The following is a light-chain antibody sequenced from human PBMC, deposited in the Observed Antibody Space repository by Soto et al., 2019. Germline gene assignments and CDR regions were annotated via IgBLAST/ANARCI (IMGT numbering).Light chain of an antibody. V-gene: IGLV2-14*01. CDR3: GSWDSSRDSKV. Sequence: LPGPVSGTTGQSITMSSTGSNRDVSLYAFVSCYQPPPGRTPNLIVSEVSHRPSGISSRFSGSKTGNAASLTISVLQSESGPDYYCGSWDSSRDSKVFGTGSKGTAL. CDR1: NRDVSLYAF. J-gene: IGLJ1*01. CDR2: EVS.